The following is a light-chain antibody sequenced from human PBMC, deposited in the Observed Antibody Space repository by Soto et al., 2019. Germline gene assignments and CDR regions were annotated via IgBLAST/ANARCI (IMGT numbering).Light chain of an antibody. CDR1: QNISTN. CDR3: KHYNTWPG. CDR2: GAS. J-gene: IGKJ2*01. Sequence: EIVMTQSPATLSVSPGERATLSCRASQNISTNLAWYQQKPGQAPRLLMYGASTRATGIPARFSGSGSGTEFTLTINSLQSEDFAVYYCKHYNTWPGFGQGTKLEIK. V-gene: IGKV3-15*01.